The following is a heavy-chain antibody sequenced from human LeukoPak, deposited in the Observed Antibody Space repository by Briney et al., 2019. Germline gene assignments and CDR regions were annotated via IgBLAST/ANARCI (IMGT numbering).Heavy chain of an antibody. CDR2: IIPIFGTA. D-gene: IGHD2-2*01. Sequence: SVKVSCKASGCTFSSYAISWVRQAPGQGLEWMGGIIPIFGTANYAQKFQGRVTITTDESTSTAYMELSSLRSEDTAVYYCARSREIVVVPAAAYFDYWGQGTLVTVSS. V-gene: IGHV1-69*05. CDR3: ARSREIVVVPAAAYFDY. J-gene: IGHJ4*02. CDR1: GCTFSSYA.